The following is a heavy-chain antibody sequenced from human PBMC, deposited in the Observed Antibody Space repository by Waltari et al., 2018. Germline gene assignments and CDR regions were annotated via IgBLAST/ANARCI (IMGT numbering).Heavy chain of an antibody. D-gene: IGHD2-15*01. CDR1: GGSFSGYY. CDR3: ARGQRIVVVVAATSRAPWFDP. J-gene: IGHJ5*02. CDR2: INHSGST. V-gene: IGHV4-34*01. Sequence: QVQLQQWGAGLLKPSETLSLTCAVYGGSFSGYYWSWIRQPPGTGLEWIGEINHSGSTNYNPSLKSRVTISVDTSKNQFSLKLSSVTAADTAVYYCARGQRIVVVVAATSRAPWFDPWGQGALVTVSS.